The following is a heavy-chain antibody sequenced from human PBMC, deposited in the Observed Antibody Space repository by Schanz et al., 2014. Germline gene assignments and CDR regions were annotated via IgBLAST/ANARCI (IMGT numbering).Heavy chain of an antibody. CDR3: ARDHTTESYYSAGPPIDY. CDR1: EFTFSTDA. V-gene: IGHV3-30*04. J-gene: IGHJ4*02. Sequence: VQVVESGGGLVQPGGSLRLSCAASEFTFSTDAMSWVRQAPGKGLEWVAFVPFDGSQKFYADSVKGRFTISRDNSKNTVYLQMNSLRPGDTAVYYCARDHTTESYYSAGPPIDYWGQGTLLTGSS. CDR2: VPFDGSQK. D-gene: IGHD1-26*01.